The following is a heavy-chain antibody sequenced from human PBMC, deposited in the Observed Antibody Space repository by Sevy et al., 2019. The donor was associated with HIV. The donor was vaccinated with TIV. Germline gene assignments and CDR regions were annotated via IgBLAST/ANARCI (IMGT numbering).Heavy chain of an antibody. CDR3: ARVPGVSAAGSINWFDP. Sequence: ASVKVSCKASGYTFTGYYMHWVRQAPGQGLEWMGRTNPNSGGTNYAQKFQGRVTMTRDTSISTAYMELSRLRSDDTAVYYCARVPGVSAAGSINWFDPWGQRTLVTVSS. D-gene: IGHD6-13*01. CDR2: TNPNSGGT. CDR1: GYTFTGYY. V-gene: IGHV1-2*06. J-gene: IGHJ5*02.